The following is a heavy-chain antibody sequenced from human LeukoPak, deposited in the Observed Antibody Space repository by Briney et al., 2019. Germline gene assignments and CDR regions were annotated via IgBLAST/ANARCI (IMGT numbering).Heavy chain of an antibody. CDR1: GFAFSDSS. CDR3: ARVGMGYQIFSGIDY. CDR2: IFHDSRNE. J-gene: IGHJ4*02. V-gene: IGHV3-30*04. Sequence: PGTSLRLSCAASGFAFSDSSMHWIRQAPGKGLEWVAAIFHDSRNEFYGDSVKGRFTISKDNSKNTLYPQMNSLRPEDTAVYYCARVGMGYQIFSGIDYWGQGTLVTVSS. D-gene: IGHD2-8*01.